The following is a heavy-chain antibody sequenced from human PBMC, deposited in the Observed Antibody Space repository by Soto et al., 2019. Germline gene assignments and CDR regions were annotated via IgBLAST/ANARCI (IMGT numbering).Heavy chain of an antibody. CDR1: GGSFSGYY. D-gene: IGHD6-13*01. Sequence: SETLSLTCAVYGGSFSGYYWSWIRQPPGKGLEWIGEINHSGSTNYNPSLKSRVTISVDTSKNQFSLKLSSVTAADTAVYYCARGSWYSSSRGLYYWGQGTLVTVSS. CDR3: ARGSWYSSSRGLYY. V-gene: IGHV4-34*01. CDR2: INHSGST. J-gene: IGHJ4*02.